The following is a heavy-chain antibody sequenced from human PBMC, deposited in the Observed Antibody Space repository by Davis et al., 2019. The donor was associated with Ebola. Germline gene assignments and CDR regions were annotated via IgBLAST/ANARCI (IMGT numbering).Heavy chain of an antibody. Sequence: GRSLRLSCVASAFTFTTTAMHWVRQAPGKGLEWVAVITYDGSNKYYADSVKGRFTISTDNSRNTLYLQMNSLRVEDTAVYYCATGGQDYGWRSNPNFDYWGQGTPVTVSS. CDR3: ATGGQDYGWRSNPNFDY. CDR1: AFTFTTTA. CDR2: ITYDGSNK. J-gene: IGHJ4*02. V-gene: IGHV3-30*03. D-gene: IGHD4-17*01.